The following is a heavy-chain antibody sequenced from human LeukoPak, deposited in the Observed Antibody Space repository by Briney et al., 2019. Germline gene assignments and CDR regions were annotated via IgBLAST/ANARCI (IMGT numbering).Heavy chain of an antibody. D-gene: IGHD2-21*01. CDR3: ARVGGRFAIGPEY. Sequence: ASVKVSCKASGYTFTGYYMHWVRQAPGQGLEGMGWINPNSGGTNYAQKFQGRVTMTRDTSISTAYMELSRLRSDDTAVYYCARVGGRFAIGPEYWGQGTLVTVSS. CDR1: GYTFTGYY. J-gene: IGHJ4*02. CDR2: INPNSGGT. V-gene: IGHV1-2*02.